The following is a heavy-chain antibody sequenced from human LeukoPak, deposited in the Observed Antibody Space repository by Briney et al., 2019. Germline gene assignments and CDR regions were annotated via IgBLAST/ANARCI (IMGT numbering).Heavy chain of an antibody. J-gene: IGHJ5*02. Sequence: ASVKVSCKASGYTFTSYGISWVRQAPGQGLEWMGWISAYNGNTNYAQKLQGRVTMTTDTSTSTAYMELRSLRSDDTAVYYCARGRWTGYCTSASCYSGIDPWGQGTLVTVSS. V-gene: IGHV1-18*01. CDR1: GYTFTSYG. CDR3: ARGRWTGYCTSASCYSGIDP. D-gene: IGHD2-2*02. CDR2: ISAYNGNT.